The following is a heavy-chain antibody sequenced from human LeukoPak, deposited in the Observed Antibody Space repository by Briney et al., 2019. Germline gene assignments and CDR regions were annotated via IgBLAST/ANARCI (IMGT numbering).Heavy chain of an antibody. J-gene: IGHJ4*02. CDR1: GYTFTNYG. CDR2: ISAYNGNA. CDR3: PRPPNQLVEVYPPGAG. D-gene: IGHD6-6*01. Sequence: GASVKVSCKASGYTFTNYGFTWVRQVPGQGLQWLGCISAYNGNANYAQKLQDRLTLTSDTSTTTAYMELTSLTSDDTAIYYLPRPPNQLVEVYPPGAGGGQATLATV. V-gene: IGHV1-18*01.